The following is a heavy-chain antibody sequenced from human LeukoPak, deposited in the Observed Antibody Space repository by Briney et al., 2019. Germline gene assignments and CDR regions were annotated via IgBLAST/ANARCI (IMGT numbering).Heavy chain of an antibody. CDR2: INPNSGDT. Sequence: GASVKVSCKASDYTFTGYYMHWVRQAPGQGLEWMGRINPNSGDTNYAQKFQGRVTMTRDTSISTAYMELSSLRSEDTAVYYCARAAEEYSSGPTGPYYYMDVWGKGTTVTVPS. CDR1: DYTFTGYY. D-gene: IGHD6-19*01. V-gene: IGHV1-2*06. CDR3: ARAAEEYSSGPTGPYYYMDV. J-gene: IGHJ6*03.